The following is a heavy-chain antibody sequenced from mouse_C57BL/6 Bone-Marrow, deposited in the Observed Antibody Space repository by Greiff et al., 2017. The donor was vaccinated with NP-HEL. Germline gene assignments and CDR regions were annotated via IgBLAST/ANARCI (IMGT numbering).Heavy chain of an antibody. CDR3: ARLNYDYDRAWDY. D-gene: IGHD2-4*01. CDR2: ISNLAYSI. J-gene: IGHJ4*01. CDR1: GFTFSDYG. V-gene: IGHV5-15*01. Sequence: EVHLVESGGGLVQPGGSLKLSCAASGFTFSDYGMAWVRQAPRKGPEWVAFISNLAYSIYYADTVTGRFTISRENAKNTLYLEMSSLRSEDTAMYYCARLNYDYDRAWDYGGQGTSVTVSS.